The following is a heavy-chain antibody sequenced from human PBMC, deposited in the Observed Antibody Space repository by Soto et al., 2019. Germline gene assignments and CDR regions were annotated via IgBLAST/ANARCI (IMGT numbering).Heavy chain of an antibody. J-gene: IGHJ6*03. CDR1: GGSISSSSYY. CDR2: NYYSGST. V-gene: IGHV4-39*01. Sequence: QLQLQESGPGLVKPSETLSLTCTVSGGSISSSSYYWGWIRQPPGKGLEWIGSNYYSGSTYYNPSLKSRVTISVDTSKNQFSLKLSSVTAADTAVYYCESSYGDYYHYYYMDVWGKGTTVTVSS. CDR3: ESSYGDYYHYYYMDV. D-gene: IGHD4-17*01.